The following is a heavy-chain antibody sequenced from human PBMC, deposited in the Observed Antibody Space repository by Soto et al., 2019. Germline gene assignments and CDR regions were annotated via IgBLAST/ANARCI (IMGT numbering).Heavy chain of an antibody. CDR2: ISVYTGNT. J-gene: IGHJ6*02. V-gene: IGHV1-18*04. CDR1: GYTFTSYG. Sequence: QVHLVQSGGEVTRPGASVKVSCKSSGYTFTSYGVSWVRQAPGQGLEWLGWISVYTGNTKQAQKLQDRVTLTTEASTTTAYMELRSMRSDATAVYYCARDRFTTDRCYTHHFDVWGQGTTVTVSS. CDR3: ARDRFTTDRCYTHHFDV. D-gene: IGHD3-22*01.